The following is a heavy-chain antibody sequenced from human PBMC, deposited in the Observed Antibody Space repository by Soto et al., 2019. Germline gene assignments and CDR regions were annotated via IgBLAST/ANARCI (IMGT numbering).Heavy chain of an antibody. J-gene: IGHJ4*02. Sequence: GGSLRLSCAASGFTFSSYAMNWVRQAPGRGLEWVSTITGSGDSAFYADSVKGRFTISRDNSRNTLYLQINSLRAEDTAVYYCANEYHDYWGQGTLVTVSS. CDR3: ANEYHDY. CDR1: GFTFSSYA. D-gene: IGHD2-2*01. V-gene: IGHV3-23*01. CDR2: ITGSGDSA.